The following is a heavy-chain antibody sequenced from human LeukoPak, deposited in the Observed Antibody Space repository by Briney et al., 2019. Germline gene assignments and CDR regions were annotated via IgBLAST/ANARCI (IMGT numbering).Heavy chain of an antibody. CDR1: AFTFSSYG. D-gene: IGHD6-13*01. J-gene: IGHJ4*02. CDR2: IKQDGSEK. CDR3: ARVQQQLPGLGY. Sequence: GGSLRLSCTDSAFTFSSYGMSWVRQAPGKGLEWVANIKQDGSEKYYVDSVKGRFTISRDNAKNSLYLQMNSLRAEDTAVYYCARVQQQLPGLGYWGQGTLVTVSS. V-gene: IGHV3-7*01.